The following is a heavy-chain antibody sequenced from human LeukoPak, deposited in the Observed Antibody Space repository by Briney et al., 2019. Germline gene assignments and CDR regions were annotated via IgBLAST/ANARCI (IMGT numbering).Heavy chain of an antibody. V-gene: IGHV4-4*07. J-gene: IGHJ4*02. CDR2: MYTSGST. D-gene: IGHD3-10*01. Sequence: PSETLSLTCTVSGGSISSYYWSWMRQPAGKGLEWIGRMYTSGSTNYNPSLKSRVTMSVDTSKNQFSLKLSSVTAADTAVYYCARRRYYYGSGSPYYFDYWGQGTLVTVSS. CDR1: GGSISSYY. CDR3: ARRRYYYGSGSPYYFDY.